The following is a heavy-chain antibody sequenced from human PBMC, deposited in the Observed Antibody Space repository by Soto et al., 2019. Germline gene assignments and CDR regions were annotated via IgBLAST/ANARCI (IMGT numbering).Heavy chain of an antibody. CDR3: ERKGGSRRPNWFDP. V-gene: IGHV1-8*01. Sequence: ASVKVSCKASGYTFTSYDINWVRQATVQGLEWMGGMNPNSGNTGYAQKFQGRVTMTRNTSISTAYMELSSLRSQDTAVYYCERKGGSRRPNWFDPWGQGTLVTASS. D-gene: IGHD6-13*01. CDR2: MNPNSGNT. CDR1: GYTFTSYD. J-gene: IGHJ5*02.